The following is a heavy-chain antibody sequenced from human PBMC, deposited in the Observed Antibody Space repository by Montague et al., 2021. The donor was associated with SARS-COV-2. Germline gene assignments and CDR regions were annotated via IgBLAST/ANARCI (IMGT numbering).Heavy chain of an antibody. V-gene: IGHV4-34*01. CDR1: GGSFSGYY. CDR2: INQSGRT. J-gene: IGHJ1*01. CDR3: ADYGDTEPFQH. Sequence: SETLSLTCAVYGGSFSGYYWSWIRQPPEKGLEWIGEINQSGRTNNNPSLKSRVIISVDTSKNQFSLKLSSVTAADTAVYYCADYGDTEPFQHWGQGTLVTVSS. D-gene: IGHD4-17*01.